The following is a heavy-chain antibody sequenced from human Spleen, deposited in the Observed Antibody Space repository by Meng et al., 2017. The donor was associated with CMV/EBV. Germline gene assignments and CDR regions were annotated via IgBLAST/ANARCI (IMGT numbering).Heavy chain of an antibody. CDR3: ARSNDYYDKSGYFRLTNNALDM. CDR2: IYHSDDT. CDR1: YS. V-gene: IGHV4-30-2*06. D-gene: IGHD3-22*01. J-gene: IGHJ3*02. Sequence: YSCSWIRQSPGKGLEWIGYIYHSDDTDYNPSLRSRVTISVDRSKKQFSLKLSSVTAADTAVYYCARSNDYYDKSGYFRLTNNALDMWGQGTMVTVSS.